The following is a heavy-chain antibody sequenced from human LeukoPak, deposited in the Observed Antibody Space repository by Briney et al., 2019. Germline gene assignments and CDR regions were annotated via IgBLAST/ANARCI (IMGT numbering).Heavy chain of an antibody. J-gene: IGHJ4*01. Sequence: GGSLRLSCAASGHTFSDYGMHWVRQAPGKGLEWAASIRYDGTGQYYADSVKGRFTISRDNSRNTLYLQMNSLRGEDTAIYYCTKDLSTSHCTTAMCYYFDYWGPGTLVTVSS. CDR2: IRYDGTGQ. CDR1: GHTFSDYG. V-gene: IGHV3-30*02. D-gene: IGHD2/OR15-2a*01. CDR3: TKDLSTSHCTTAMCYYFDY.